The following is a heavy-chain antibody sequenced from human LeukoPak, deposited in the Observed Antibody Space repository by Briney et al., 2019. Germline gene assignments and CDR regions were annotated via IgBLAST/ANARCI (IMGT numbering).Heavy chain of an antibody. V-gene: IGHV5-51*01. D-gene: IGHD2-2*01. CDR3: ARKVVPAEGAFDI. CDR2: IYPGDSDT. Sequence: GESLQISFQGSGYSFTSYWIGWVRQMPGKGLEWMGIIYPGDSDTRYSPSFQGQVTIPADKSISTAYLQWSSLKASDTAMYYCARKVVPAEGAFDIWGQGTMVTVSS. CDR1: GYSFTSYW. J-gene: IGHJ3*02.